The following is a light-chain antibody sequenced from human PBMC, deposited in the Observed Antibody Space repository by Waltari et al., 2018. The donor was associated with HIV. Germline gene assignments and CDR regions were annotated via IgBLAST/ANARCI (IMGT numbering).Light chain of an antibody. J-gene: IGLJ2*01. Sequence: QSALTQPASVSGSPGQSITIPCTGPSSDVGGYNLVSWYQQHPGTAPKLMIYEVNTRPSGVSTRFSGSTSGNTASLIIAGLQAEDEADYYCCSYAGSSTSVVFGGGTKLTVL. CDR3: CSYAGSSTSVV. CDR2: EVN. V-gene: IGLV2-23*02. CDR1: SSDVGGYNL.